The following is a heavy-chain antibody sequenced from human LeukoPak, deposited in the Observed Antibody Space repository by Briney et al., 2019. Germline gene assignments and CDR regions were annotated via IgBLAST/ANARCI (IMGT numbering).Heavy chain of an antibody. D-gene: IGHD5-18*01. CDR1: GGSISSYY. J-gene: IGHJ6*03. V-gene: IGHV4-4*07. CDR3: ARRRGYSYGNYYYYYYMDV. Sequence: SETLSLTCTVSGGSISSYYWSWIRQPAGKGLEWIGRIYTSGSTNYNPSLKSRVTISVDTSKNQFSLKLSSVTAADTAVYYCARRRGYSYGNYYYYYYMDVWGKGTTVTISS. CDR2: IYTSGST.